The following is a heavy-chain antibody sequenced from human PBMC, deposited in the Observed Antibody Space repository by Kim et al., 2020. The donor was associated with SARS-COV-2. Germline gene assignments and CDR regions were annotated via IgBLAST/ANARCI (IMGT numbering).Heavy chain of an antibody. D-gene: IGHD6-19*01. CDR1: GGSFSGYY. Sequence: SETLSLTCAVYGGSFSGYYWCWIRQPPGKGLEWIGEINHSGSTNYNPSLKSRFTISVDTSKNQFSPNLSSVTAADTAVYYCARGGVAVAGPFDYWGQGTLVTVAS. CDR3: ARGGVAVAGPFDY. CDR2: INHSGST. J-gene: IGHJ4*02. V-gene: IGHV4-34*01.